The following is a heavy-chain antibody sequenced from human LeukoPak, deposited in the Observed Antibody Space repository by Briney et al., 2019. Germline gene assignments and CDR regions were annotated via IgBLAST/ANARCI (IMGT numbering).Heavy chain of an antibody. CDR3: VRDPKSAVAADWFDP. D-gene: IGHD6-19*01. CDR1: GGPLSSSTYY. Sequence: SETLSLTCTVSGGPLSSSTYYWGWIRQPPGKGLEWIGSIYYNGRTYYSPSLKSRVAISIDTSNQFSLRLDSMTAADTAVYYCVRDPKSAVAADWFDPWGQGTLVTVSS. J-gene: IGHJ5*02. CDR2: IYYNGRT. V-gene: IGHV4-39*07.